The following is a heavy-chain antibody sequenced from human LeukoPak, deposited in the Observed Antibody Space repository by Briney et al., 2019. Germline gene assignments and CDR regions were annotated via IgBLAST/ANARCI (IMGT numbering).Heavy chain of an antibody. V-gene: IGHV1-18*01. CDR3: AREDLRFEGNDY. D-gene: IGHD3-16*01. CDR2: ISAYNGNT. CDR1: GYTFTSYG. Sequence: ASVKVSCKASGYTFTSYGISWVRQAPGQGLERMGWISAYNGNTNYAQKLQGRVTMTTDTSTSTAYMELRSLRTDDTAVYYCAREDLRFEGNDYWGQGTLVTVSS. J-gene: IGHJ4*02.